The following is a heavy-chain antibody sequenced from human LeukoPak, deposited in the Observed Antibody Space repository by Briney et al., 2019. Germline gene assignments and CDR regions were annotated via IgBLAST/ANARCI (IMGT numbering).Heavy chain of an antibody. D-gene: IGHD3-22*01. CDR3: AKGSVPYYYDSSGYPDY. CDR1: GFTFSSYS. Sequence: QPGGSLRLSCAASGFTFSSYSMNWVRQAPGKGLEWVSAISGSGGSTYYADSVKGRFTISRDNSKNTLYLQMNSLRAEDTAVYYCAKGSVPYYYDSSGYPDYWGQGTLVTVSS. CDR2: ISGSGGST. J-gene: IGHJ4*02. V-gene: IGHV3-23*01.